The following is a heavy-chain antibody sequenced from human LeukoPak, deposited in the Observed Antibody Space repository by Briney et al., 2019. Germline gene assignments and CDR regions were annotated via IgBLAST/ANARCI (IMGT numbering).Heavy chain of an antibody. J-gene: IGHJ4*02. V-gene: IGHV3-9*01. D-gene: IGHD5-12*01. CDR3: AKDRGGGSGSDYSSSYYYFDY. CDR1: GFIFSTYW. CDR2: ISWNSGGI. Sequence: GGSLRLSCAASGFIFSTYWMSWVRQAPGKGLEWVSGISWNSGGILYADSVKGRFTISRDNAKKTVYLQMNSLKTGDTAFYYCAKDRGGGSGSDYSSSYYYFDYWGQGTLVAVSS.